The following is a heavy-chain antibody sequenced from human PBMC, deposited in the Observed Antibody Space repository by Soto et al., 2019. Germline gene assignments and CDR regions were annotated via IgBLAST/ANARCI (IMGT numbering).Heavy chain of an antibody. CDR2: IIPIFGTA. J-gene: IGHJ6*02. Sequence: QVQLVQSGAEVKKPGSSVKVSCKASGGTFSSYAISWVRQAPGQGPEWMGGIIPIFGTANYAQKFQGRVTITADESTSTAYMELSSLRSEDTAVYYCARDLTIFGTYGMDVWGQGTTVTVSS. V-gene: IGHV1-69*12. CDR1: GGTFSSYA. D-gene: IGHD3-3*01. CDR3: ARDLTIFGTYGMDV.